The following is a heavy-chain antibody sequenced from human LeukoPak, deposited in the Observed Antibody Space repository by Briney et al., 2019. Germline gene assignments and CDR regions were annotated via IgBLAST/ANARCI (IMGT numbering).Heavy chain of an antibody. Sequence: PGGSLRLSCAASGFTFSNFGIHWVRQAPGKGLEWVAFIRYDASDKYYVDSVKGRFAISRDNSKNTLYLQMNSLRVEDTAGYYCARDHIASSGRRYFDYWGQGTLVTVSS. CDR1: GFTFSNFG. J-gene: IGHJ4*02. CDR2: IRYDASDK. CDR3: ARDHIASSGRRYFDY. V-gene: IGHV3-30*02. D-gene: IGHD2-15*01.